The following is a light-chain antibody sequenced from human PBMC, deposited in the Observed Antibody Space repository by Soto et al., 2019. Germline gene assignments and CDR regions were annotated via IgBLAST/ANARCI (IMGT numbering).Light chain of an antibody. CDR1: SSDVGGYNY. V-gene: IGLV2-8*01. CDR2: EVN. Sequence: QSALTQPRSASGSPGQSVAISCTGTSSDVGGYNYVSWYQQHPGKAPKLMIYEVNKRPSVVPDRFSGSKSGNTASLTVSGLQAEDEADYYCSSYAGSSNVFGTGTKVTVL. J-gene: IGLJ1*01. CDR3: SSYAGSSNV.